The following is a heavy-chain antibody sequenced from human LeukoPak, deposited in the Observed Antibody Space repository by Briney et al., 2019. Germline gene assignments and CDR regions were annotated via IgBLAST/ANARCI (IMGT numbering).Heavy chain of an antibody. V-gene: IGHV1-18*01. D-gene: IGHD5-18*01. J-gene: IGHJ4*02. CDR1: GYTFTSYG. Sequence: ASVKVSCKASGYTFTSYGINWVRQAPGQGLEWMGWISTYNGNTNYAQKFRGRVTMTTDTSTSTAYMELRSLRSDDTAVYYCARGGYSLYFDYWGQGTLVTVSS. CDR2: ISTYNGNT. CDR3: ARGGYSLYFDY.